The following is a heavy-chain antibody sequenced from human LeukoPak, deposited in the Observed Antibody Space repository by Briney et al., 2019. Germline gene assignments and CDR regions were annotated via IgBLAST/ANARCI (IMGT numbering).Heavy chain of an antibody. V-gene: IGHV4-61*10. J-gene: IGHJ5*02. CDR2: IGDCGST. CDR3: ARGLALIYGSGSGKRWFDP. CDR1: GYSFSSYRFD. D-gene: IGHD3-10*01. Sequence: PSETLSLTCTVSGYSFSSYRFDWVWKLPPNGLGLEWIVCIGDCGSTNCKPSLNKRATISVDPSKNQFSLKLRSVTAADTAVYYCARGLALIYGSGSGKRWFDPWGQGTLVTVSS.